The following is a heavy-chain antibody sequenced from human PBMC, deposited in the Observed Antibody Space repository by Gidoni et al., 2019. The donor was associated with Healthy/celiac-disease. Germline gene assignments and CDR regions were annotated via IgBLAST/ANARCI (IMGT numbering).Heavy chain of an antibody. CDR3: ARLVVPAATRGWFDP. CDR1: GGSISSYY. Sequence: QVQLQESGPGLVKPSETLSLTCTVSGGSISSYYWSWIRQPPGKGLEWIGYIYYIGSTNYNPSLKSRVTISVDTSKNQFSLKLSSVTAADTAVYYCARLVVPAATRGWFDPWGQGTLVTVSS. V-gene: IGHV4-59*01. CDR2: IYYIGST. D-gene: IGHD2-2*01. J-gene: IGHJ5*02.